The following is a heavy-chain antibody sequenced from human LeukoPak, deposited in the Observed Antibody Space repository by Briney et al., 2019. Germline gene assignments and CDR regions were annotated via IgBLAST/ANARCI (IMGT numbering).Heavy chain of an antibody. CDR1: GFTFNKYG. CDR2: ISSSSSYI. V-gene: IGHV3-21*01. D-gene: IGHD3-3*02. Sequence: PGRSLRLSCAASGFTFNKYGMHWVPQAPGKGLEWVSSISSSSSYIYYADSVKGRFTISRDNAKNSLYLQMNSLRAEDTAVYYCARDRISYYYGMDVWGQGTTVTVSS. J-gene: IGHJ6*02. CDR3: ARDRISYYYGMDV.